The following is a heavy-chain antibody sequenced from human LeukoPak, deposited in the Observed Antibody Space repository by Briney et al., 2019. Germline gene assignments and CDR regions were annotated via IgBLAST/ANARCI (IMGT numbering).Heavy chain of an antibody. V-gene: IGHV3-21*01. CDR1: GFTFSSYF. CDR3: ARGLCGGDCYSD. CDR2: ISSTSSYI. J-gene: IGHJ4*02. Sequence: GGSLRLSCAASGFTFSSYFMNWVRQAPGKGLEWVSSISSTSSYIYYADSVKGRFTISRDNAKNSLYLQMNSLRAEDTAAYYCARGLCGGDCYSDWGQGTLVTVFS. D-gene: IGHD2-21*02.